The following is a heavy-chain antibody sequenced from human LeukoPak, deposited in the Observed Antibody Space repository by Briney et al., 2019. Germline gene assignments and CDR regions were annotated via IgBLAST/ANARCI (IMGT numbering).Heavy chain of an antibody. J-gene: IGHJ4*02. CDR2: IRYDGSNK. CDR3: AKDHRDSGRYQLLWGYFDY. V-gene: IGHV3-30*02. Sequence: GGSLRLSCAASGFTFSSYGMHWVRQAPGKGLEWVAFIRYDGSNKYYADSVKGRFTISRDNSKNTLYLQMNSLRAEDTAVYYCAKDHRDSGRYQLLWGYFDYWGQGTLVTVSS. CDR1: GFTFSSYG. D-gene: IGHD2-2*01.